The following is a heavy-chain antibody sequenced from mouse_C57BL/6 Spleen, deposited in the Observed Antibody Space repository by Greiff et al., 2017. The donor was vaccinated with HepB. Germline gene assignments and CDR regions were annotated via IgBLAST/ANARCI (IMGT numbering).Heavy chain of an antibody. D-gene: IGHD1-1*01. J-gene: IGHJ1*03. CDR3: TRAATVVATGYFDV. CDR1: GFTFSSYA. V-gene: IGHV5-9-1*02. Sequence: EVNVVESGEGLVKPGGSLKLSCAASGFTFSSYAMSWVRQTPEKRLEWVAYISSGGDYIYYADTVKGRFTISRDNARNTLYLQMSSLKSEDTAMYYCTRAATVVATGYFDVWGTGTTVTVSS. CDR2: ISSGGDYI.